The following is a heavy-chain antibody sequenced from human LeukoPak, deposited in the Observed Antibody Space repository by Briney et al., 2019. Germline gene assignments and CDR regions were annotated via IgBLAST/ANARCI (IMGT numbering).Heavy chain of an antibody. Sequence: GGSLRLSCAASGFTFSSYEMNWVRQAPGKGLEWVSYISSSGSTIYYADSVKGRFTISRDNAKNSLYLQMNSLRAEDTAVYYCARVGVLMVRGYYFDYWGQGTLVTVSS. CDR3: ARVGVLMVRGYYFDY. J-gene: IGHJ4*02. CDR2: ISSSGSTI. CDR1: GFTFSSYE. V-gene: IGHV3-48*03. D-gene: IGHD3-10*01.